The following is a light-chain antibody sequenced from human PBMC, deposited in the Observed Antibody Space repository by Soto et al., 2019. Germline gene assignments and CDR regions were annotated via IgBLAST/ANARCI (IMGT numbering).Light chain of an antibody. Sequence: EIVLTQSPGTLSLSPGERATLSCRASQSVSSSYLAWYQQKPGQAPRLLIYGASSRVTGIPDRFSGSGAGTDFTLTISRLEPEDFVVYYCQVYGTFGGGTKVEIK. J-gene: IGKJ4*01. CDR3: QVYGT. CDR2: GAS. CDR1: QSVSSSY. V-gene: IGKV3-20*01.